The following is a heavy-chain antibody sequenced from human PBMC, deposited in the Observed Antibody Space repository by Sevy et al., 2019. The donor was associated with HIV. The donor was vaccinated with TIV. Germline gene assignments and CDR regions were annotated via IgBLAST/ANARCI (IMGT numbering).Heavy chain of an antibody. J-gene: IGHJ4*02. CDR2: FDPEDGET. CDR3: STTRDYYDSSGYPFDY. CDR1: GYTLTELS. Sequence: ASVKVSCKVSGYTLTELSMHWVRQAPGKGLEWMATFDPEDGETIYAQKFQGRVTMTEDTPTDTAYMELSGLRSEDTAVYYCSTTRDYYDSSGYPFDYWGQGTLVTVSS. D-gene: IGHD3-22*01. V-gene: IGHV1-24*01.